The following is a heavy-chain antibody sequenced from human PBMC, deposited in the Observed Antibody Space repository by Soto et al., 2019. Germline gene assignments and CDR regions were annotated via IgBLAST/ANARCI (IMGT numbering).Heavy chain of an antibody. CDR2: ISGSGGST. D-gene: IGHD3-16*02. J-gene: IGHJ4*02. CDR1: GFTFSSYA. Sequence: GGSLRLSCAASGFTFSSYAMSWVRQAPGKGLEWVSAISGSGGSTYYADSVKGRFTISRDNSKNTLYLQMNSLRAEDTAVYYCAKEEPKYDYVWGSYRQHNYYFDYWGQGTLVTVSS. V-gene: IGHV3-23*01. CDR3: AKEEPKYDYVWGSYRQHNYYFDY.